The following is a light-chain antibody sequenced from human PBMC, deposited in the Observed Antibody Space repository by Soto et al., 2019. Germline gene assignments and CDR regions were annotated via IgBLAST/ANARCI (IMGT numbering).Light chain of an antibody. J-gene: IGLJ1*01. CDR1: SSDVGGYNY. CDR3: GSYADSNNYV. CDR2: EVS. V-gene: IGLV2-8*01. Sequence: QSALTQPPSASGAPGQAGPLPCTGTSSDVGGYNYVSWYQQYPGKAPKIMIYEVSKRPSGVPDRFSGSKSGNTASLTVSGLQAEDEADYYCGSYADSNNYVFGTGTKVTVL.